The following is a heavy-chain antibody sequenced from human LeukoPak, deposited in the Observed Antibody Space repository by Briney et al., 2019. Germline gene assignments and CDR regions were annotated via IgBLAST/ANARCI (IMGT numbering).Heavy chain of an antibody. CDR3: AKGSLGSWYYFDY. CDR1: GFTFSTSA. J-gene: IGHJ4*02. Sequence: PGGSLRLSCAASGFTFSTSAMSWVRQAPGKGPEWVSTFGRSGSDTYYSDSVKGRFTIFRDNSKNTLYLQMNSLRDEDTAVYYCAKGSLGSWYYFDYWGQGTLVTVSS. V-gene: IGHV3-23*01. D-gene: IGHD6-13*01. CDR2: FGRSGSDT.